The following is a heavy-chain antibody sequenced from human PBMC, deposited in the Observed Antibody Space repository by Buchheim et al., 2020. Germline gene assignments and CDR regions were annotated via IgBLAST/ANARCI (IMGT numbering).Heavy chain of an antibody. CDR2: ISGSGGST. J-gene: IGHJ4*02. Sequence: EVQLLESGGGLVQPGGSLRLSCAASGFTFSSYAMSWVRQAPGKGLEWVSAISGSGGSTYYADSVKGRFTISRDNSKNTLYLQMNSLRAEDTAVYYCAKVQDYDILTGYYGELFDYWGQGTL. D-gene: IGHD3-9*01. CDR1: GFTFSSYA. CDR3: AKVQDYDILTGYYGELFDY. V-gene: IGHV3-23*01.